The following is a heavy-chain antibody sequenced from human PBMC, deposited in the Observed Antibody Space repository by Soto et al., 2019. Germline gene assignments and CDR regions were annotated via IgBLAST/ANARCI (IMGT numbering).Heavy chain of an antibody. Sequence: QVQLVQSGAEVKKPGSSVKVSCKASGGTFSSYAISWVRQAPGQGLEWMGGIIPIFGTANYAQKFQGRVTITADESTSTAYMELSSLRSEDTAVYYCARDWSISIDSSGYYSFGYWGQGTLVTVSS. J-gene: IGHJ4*02. CDR3: ARDWSISIDSSGYYSFGY. D-gene: IGHD3-22*01. CDR2: IIPIFGTA. CDR1: GGTFSSYA. V-gene: IGHV1-69*01.